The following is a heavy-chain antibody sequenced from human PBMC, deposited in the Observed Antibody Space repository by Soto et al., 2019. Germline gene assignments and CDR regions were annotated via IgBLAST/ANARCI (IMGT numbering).Heavy chain of an antibody. V-gene: IGHV5-10-1*01. J-gene: IGHJ5*02. CDR3: ATHPRAPAALDP. CDR2: IDPSDSYT. CDR1: GYSFTTYW. Sequence: PGESLKISCSGSGYSFTTYWISWVRQMPGKGLEWMGRIDPSDSYTNCSPSFLGHVTISVDKSINTAYLQWRSLKASDTAMYYCATHPRAPAALDPWGQGTLVTVSS. D-gene: IGHD2-2*01.